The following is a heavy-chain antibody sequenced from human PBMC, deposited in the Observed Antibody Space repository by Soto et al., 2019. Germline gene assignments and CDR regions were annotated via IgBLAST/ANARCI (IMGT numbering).Heavy chain of an antibody. CDR1: GYTFTSYG. CDR2: ISAYNGNT. J-gene: IGHJ6*02. D-gene: IGHD2-2*01. CDR3: AREVIPAAIFYYYYGMDV. Sequence: QVQLVQSGAEVKKPGASVKVSCKASGYTFTSYGISWVRQAPGQGLEWMGWISAYNGNTNYAQKLQGRVTMTTDTSTSTAYMELRSLRSDDTAVYYCAREVIPAAIFYYYYGMDVWGQGTTVTVSS. V-gene: IGHV1-18*01.